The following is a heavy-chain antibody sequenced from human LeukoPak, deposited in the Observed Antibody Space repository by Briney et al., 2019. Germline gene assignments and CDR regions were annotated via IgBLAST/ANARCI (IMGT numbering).Heavy chain of an antibody. CDR1: GYTFTTYG. V-gene: IGHV1-18*01. CDR3: ARDNIAFGRHWYGSGSYSLLFDY. Sequence: ASVKVSCKATGYTFTTYGLSWVRQAPGQGLEWMGWISAYRGDTNSAQKFQGRVTMTTDTSTSTAYMELRSLRSDDTAVYYCARDNIAFGRHWYGSGSYSLLFDYWGQGTLVTVSS. D-gene: IGHD3-10*01. CDR2: ISAYRGDT. J-gene: IGHJ4*02.